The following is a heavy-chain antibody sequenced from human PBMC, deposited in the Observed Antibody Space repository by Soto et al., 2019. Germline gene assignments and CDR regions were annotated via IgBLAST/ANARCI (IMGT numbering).Heavy chain of an antibody. J-gene: IGHJ4*02. V-gene: IGHV4-59*01. D-gene: IGHD6-19*01. CDR3: ARYRRGTGWYYLAY. CDR1: GASTSGNY. CDR2: IYDSGST. Sequence: QVQLQESGPGLVKPSETLSLTCTVSGASTSGNYWSWIRQPPGKGLEWIGYIYDSGSTNYSPSLQSRVTMSVDRSKNQFSLALTSVTAADTALYFCARYRRGTGWYYLAYWGQGILVTVSS.